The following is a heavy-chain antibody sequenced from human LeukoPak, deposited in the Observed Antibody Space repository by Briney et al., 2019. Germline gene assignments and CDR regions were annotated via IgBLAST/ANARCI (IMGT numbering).Heavy chain of an antibody. V-gene: IGHV4-39*07. Sequence: SETLSLTCTVSGGSISSSSYYWGWIRQPPGKGLEWIGSIYYSGSTYYNPSLKSRVTISVDTSKNQFSLKLSSVTAADTAVYYCARGGVGATTEDFDYWGQGTLVTVSS. J-gene: IGHJ4*02. CDR2: IYYSGST. CDR1: GGSISSSSYY. D-gene: IGHD1-26*01. CDR3: ARGGVGATTEDFDY.